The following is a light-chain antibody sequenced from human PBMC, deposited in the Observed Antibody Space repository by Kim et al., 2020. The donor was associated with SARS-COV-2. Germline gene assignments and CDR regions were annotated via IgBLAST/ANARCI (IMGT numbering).Light chain of an antibody. CDR2: GAS. Sequence: SVSPGERVTLFCSARQSVIKNFAWYQQKPGQAPRLLIYGASTRATGIPARFSGSGSWTEVTLTISSLQSEDFAVYYCQQYSISWTFGQGTKVYIK. CDR1: QSVIKN. J-gene: IGKJ1*01. CDR3: QQYSISWT. V-gene: IGKV3-15*01.